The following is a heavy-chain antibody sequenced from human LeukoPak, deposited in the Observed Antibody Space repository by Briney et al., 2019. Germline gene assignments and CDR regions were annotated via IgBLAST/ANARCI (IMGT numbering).Heavy chain of an antibody. CDR2: ITASGGST. J-gene: IGHJ4*02. Sequence: PGGSLRLSCASSGFTFNNYAMTWVRQAPGKGLELVSSITASGGSTYCADSVKGRLTISRDNSKNTLYLQMSSLRAEDTAVYYCARDYPTSGIVTIFDYWGQGTLVTVSS. CDR3: ARDYPTSGIVTIFDY. D-gene: IGHD1-1*01. V-gene: IGHV3-23*01. CDR1: GFTFNNYA.